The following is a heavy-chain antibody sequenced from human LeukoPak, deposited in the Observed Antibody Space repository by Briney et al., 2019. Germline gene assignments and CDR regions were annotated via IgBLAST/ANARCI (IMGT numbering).Heavy chain of an antibody. CDR1: GFTFDDYA. Sequence: AGGSLRLSCAASGFTFDDYAMHWVRHAPGKGLEWVSGISWNSGSIGYADSVKGRFTISRDNAKNSLYLQMNSLRAEDTALYYCAKDIRTLWFGEAFDYWGQGTLVTVSS. CDR3: AKDIRTLWFGEAFDY. CDR2: ISWNSGSI. V-gene: IGHV3-9*01. D-gene: IGHD3-10*01. J-gene: IGHJ4*02.